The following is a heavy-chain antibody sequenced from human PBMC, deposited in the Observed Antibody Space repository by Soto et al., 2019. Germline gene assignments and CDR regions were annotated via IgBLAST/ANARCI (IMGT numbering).Heavy chain of an antibody. D-gene: IGHD2-15*01. CDR1: GFTFAVNW. J-gene: IGHJ3*02. Sequence: GGSLRLSCAASGFTFAVNWMTWVRQTPGKGLEWVANINEGGSEKYYGDSVKGRFTISRDNAENSLYLQMNSLRAEDTAVYYCAKDRLVVAATYAFDIWGQGTMVTVSS. CDR3: AKDRLVVAATYAFDI. V-gene: IGHV3-7*03. CDR2: INEGGSEK.